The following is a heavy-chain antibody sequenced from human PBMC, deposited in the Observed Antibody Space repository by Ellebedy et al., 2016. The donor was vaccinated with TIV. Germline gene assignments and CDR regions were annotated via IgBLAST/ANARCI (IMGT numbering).Heavy chain of an antibody. J-gene: IGHJ4*02. D-gene: IGHD3-16*01. CDR2: INTDTGNT. CDR1: GYTFALYT. V-gene: IGHV1-3*04. CDR3: AKDRGGTGDFDY. Sequence: AASVKVSCKASGYTFALYTMHWVRQAPGQRLEWLVWINTDTGNTEYSQHFQGRVTFTTDTAASTVYMSLSSLGSEDTAVYYCAKDRGGTGDFDYWGQGTLVTVSS.